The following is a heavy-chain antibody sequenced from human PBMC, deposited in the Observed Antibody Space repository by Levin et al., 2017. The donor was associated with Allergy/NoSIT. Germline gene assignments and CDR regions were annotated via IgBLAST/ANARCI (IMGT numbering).Heavy chain of an antibody. J-gene: IGHJ4*02. CDR2: ISYDGSNK. CDR3: AKALHYDSSGYHQYYFDY. Sequence: GGSLRLSCAASGFTFSSYGMHWVRQAPGKGLEWVAVISYDGSNKYYADSVKGRFTISRDNSKNTLYLQMNSLRAEDTAVYYCAKALHYDSSGYHQYYFDYWGQGTLVTVSS. CDR1: GFTFSSYG. D-gene: IGHD3-22*01. V-gene: IGHV3-30*18.